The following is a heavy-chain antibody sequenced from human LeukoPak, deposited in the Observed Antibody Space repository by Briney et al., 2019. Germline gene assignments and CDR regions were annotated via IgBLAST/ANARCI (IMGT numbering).Heavy chain of an antibody. J-gene: IGHJ4*02. CDR2: IYYSGST. CDR3: ARDPDYHGTGSYSAGERYYFDY. Sequence: PSETLSLTCSVSGGSISAYYWGWIRQPPGKGLEWIGTIYYSGSTYYNPSLKSRVAISVDTSRNQFSLKLNSVTAADTAFYYCARDPDYHGTGSYSAGERYYFDYWGQGTLVTVSS. V-gene: IGHV4-39*07. CDR1: GGSISAYY. D-gene: IGHD3-10*01.